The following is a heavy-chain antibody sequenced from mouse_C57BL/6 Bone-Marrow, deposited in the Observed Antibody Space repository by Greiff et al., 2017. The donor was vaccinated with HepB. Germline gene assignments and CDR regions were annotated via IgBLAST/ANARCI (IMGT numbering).Heavy chain of an antibody. Sequence: VQLKESGPGLVAPSQRLSITCTVSGFSLTSYGVHWVRQPPGKGLEWLVVIWSDGSTTYNSALKSRLSISKDNSKSQVFLKMNSLQTDDTAMYYCARHRYYGSRGAMDYWGQGTSVTVSS. J-gene: IGHJ4*01. CDR2: IWSDGST. CDR1: GFSLTSYG. CDR3: ARHRYYGSRGAMDY. D-gene: IGHD1-1*01. V-gene: IGHV2-6-1*01.